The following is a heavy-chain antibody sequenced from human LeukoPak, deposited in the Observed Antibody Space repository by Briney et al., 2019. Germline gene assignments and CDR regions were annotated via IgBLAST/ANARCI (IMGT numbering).Heavy chain of an antibody. V-gene: IGHV3-23*01. CDR3: AKDLVGAHDAFDI. J-gene: IGHJ3*02. CDR2: ISGSGGST. Sequence: GGSLRLSCAASGFTFSSYAMSWVRQAPGKGLEWVSAISGSGGSTYYAGSVKGRFTISRDNSKNTLYLQMNSLRAEDTAVYYCAKDLVGAHDAFDIWGQGTMATVSS. D-gene: IGHD1-26*01. CDR1: GFTFSSYA.